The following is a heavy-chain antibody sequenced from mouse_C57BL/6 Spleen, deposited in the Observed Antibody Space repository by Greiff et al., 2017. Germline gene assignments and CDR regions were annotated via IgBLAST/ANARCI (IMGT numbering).Heavy chain of an antibody. Sequence: QVQLQQPGAELVMPGASVKLSCKASGYTFTSYWMHWVKQRPGQGLEWIGEIDPSDSYTNYNQKFKGKSTLTVDKSSSTAYMQLSSLTSEDSAVYYCARVYDGLRDGFAYWGQGTLVTVSA. V-gene: IGHV1-69*01. CDR1: GYTFTSYW. J-gene: IGHJ3*01. D-gene: IGHD2-3*01. CDR3: ARVYDGLRDGFAY. CDR2: IDPSDSYT.